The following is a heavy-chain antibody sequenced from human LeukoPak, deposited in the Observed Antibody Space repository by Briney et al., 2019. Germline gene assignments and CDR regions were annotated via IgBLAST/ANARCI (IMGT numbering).Heavy chain of an antibody. Sequence: SETLSLTCAVYGGSFSGYYWSWIRQPPGKGLEWIGYIYYSGSTNYNPSLKSRVTISVDTSKNQFSLKLSSVTAADTAVYYCAAGGIKNYYYYYMDVWGKGTTVTISS. J-gene: IGHJ6*03. D-gene: IGHD1-26*01. CDR1: GGSFSGYY. V-gene: IGHV4-59*01. CDR2: IYYSGST. CDR3: AAGGIKNYYYYYMDV.